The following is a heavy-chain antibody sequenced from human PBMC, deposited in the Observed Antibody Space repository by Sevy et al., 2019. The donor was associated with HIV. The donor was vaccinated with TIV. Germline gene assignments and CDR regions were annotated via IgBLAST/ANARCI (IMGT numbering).Heavy chain of an antibody. J-gene: IGHJ3*02. D-gene: IGHD2-8*01. CDR1: GGSISSTSHY. V-gene: IGHV4-39*01. Sequence: SETLSLTCTVSGGSISSTSHYWGWIRQPPGKGLEWIGSIYYTGRTFYSPSVKSRITMSVDRSQNQFPLKLSSVTATVKAVYYCTRFSNNILLMVTPTPRWGFDIWGQGAKVTVSS. CDR2: IYYTGRT. CDR3: TRFSNNILLMVTPTPRWGFDI.